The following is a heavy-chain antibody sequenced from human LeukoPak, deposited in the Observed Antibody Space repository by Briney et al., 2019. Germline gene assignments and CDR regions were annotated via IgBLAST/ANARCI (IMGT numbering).Heavy chain of an antibody. CDR1: GFTFRDYN. J-gene: IGHJ4*02. V-gene: IGHV3-49*03. CDR2: IRSKADGGTT. Sequence: SGRSLRISCTASGFTFRDYNINWFRLAPGRGLEWVGFIRSKADGGTTEYAASVKGRFTISRDDSKNVAYLQINNLRAEDTALYYCARDDRPSGHDFDYWGQGTLVTVSS. D-gene: IGHD6-6*01. CDR3: ARDDRPSGHDFDY.